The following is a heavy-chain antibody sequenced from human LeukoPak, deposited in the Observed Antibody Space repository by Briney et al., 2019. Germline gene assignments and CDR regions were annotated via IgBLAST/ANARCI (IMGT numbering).Heavy chain of an antibody. D-gene: IGHD2/OR15-2a*01. V-gene: IGHV4-59*01. J-gene: IGHJ4*02. Sequence: SEILSLTCTVSGGSISSYYWSWIRQPPGKGLEWIGYIYYSGSTNYNPSLKSRVTISVDTSKNQFSLKLSSVTAADTAVYYCARVSPDRVFDYWGQGTLVTVSS. CDR2: IYYSGST. CDR3: ARVSPDRVFDY. CDR1: GGSISSYY.